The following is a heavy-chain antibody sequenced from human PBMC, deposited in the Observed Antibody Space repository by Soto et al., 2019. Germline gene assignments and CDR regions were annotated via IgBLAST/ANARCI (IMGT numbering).Heavy chain of an antibody. V-gene: IGHV1-69*02. J-gene: IGHJ6*02. D-gene: IGHD5-18*01. Sequence: QVQLVQSGAEVKKPGSSVKVSCKASGGTFSSYTISWVRQDPGQGLEWLGRIIPILGIANYAQKFQGRVTITAYKSTSTAYRELRSLRSEDTAVYYCAGLVTERYYYYGMDVWGQGTKVTVSS. CDR3: AGLVTERYYYYGMDV. CDR2: IIPILGIA. CDR1: GGTFSSYT.